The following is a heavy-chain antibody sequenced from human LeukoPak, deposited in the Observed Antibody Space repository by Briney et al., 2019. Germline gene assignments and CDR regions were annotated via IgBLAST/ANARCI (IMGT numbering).Heavy chain of an antibody. CDR1: GYTFISYS. D-gene: IGHD2-2*01. Sequence: EASVKVSCKASGYTFISYSMNWVRQAPGQGLEWMGWINTETGNPTYAQGFTGRIVFSLDTSVSTAYLQISSLKAEDAAVYYCAKQGPGYCGSTRCYGVGHWGQGTLVTVSS. CDR2: INTETGNP. J-gene: IGHJ4*02. CDR3: AKQGPGYCGSTRCYGVGH. V-gene: IGHV7-4-1*02.